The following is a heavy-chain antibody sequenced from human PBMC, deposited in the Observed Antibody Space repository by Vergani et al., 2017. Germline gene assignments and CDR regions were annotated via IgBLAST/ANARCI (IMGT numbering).Heavy chain of an antibody. V-gene: IGHV3-48*03. CDR1: GFPFSSSE. CDR3: ARESPLVVPAAIFYYYYGMDV. J-gene: IGHJ6*02. CDR2: ISSSGSTT. Sequence: EVQLVESGGGLVQPGGSLRLSCAASGFPFSSSEMNWVRQAPGKGLEWVSYISSSGSTTYYADSVKGRFTLSRDNDKSSLYLQMNSLRAEDTAVYYCARESPLVVPAAIFYYYYGMDVWGQGTTVTVSS. D-gene: IGHD2-2*01.